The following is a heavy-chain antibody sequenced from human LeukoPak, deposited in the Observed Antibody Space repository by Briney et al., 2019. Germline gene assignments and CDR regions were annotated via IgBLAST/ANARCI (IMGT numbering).Heavy chain of an antibody. CDR3: ARDSSGPYKDY. J-gene: IGHJ4*02. CDR2: IYHSGST. V-gene: IGHV4-38-2*02. Sequence: SETLSHPRSVSGYSISSGYYWGWIRQPPGKGLEWIGSIYHSGSTYYNPSLKSRVTISVDTSKNQFSLKLSSVTAADTAVYYCARDSSGPYKDYWGQGAMASVSS. D-gene: IGHD6-19*01. CDR1: GYSISSGYY.